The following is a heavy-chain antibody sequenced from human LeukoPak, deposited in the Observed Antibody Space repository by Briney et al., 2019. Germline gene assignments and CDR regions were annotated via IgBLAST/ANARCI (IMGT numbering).Heavy chain of an antibody. J-gene: IGHJ5*02. V-gene: IGHV1-8*01. D-gene: IGHD2-2*02. CDR2: MNPNSGNT. CDR1: GYTFTSYD. Sequence: ASVKVSCKASGYTFTSYDINWVRQATGQGLEWMGWMNPNSGNTGYAQKLQGRVTMTRNTSISTAYMELSSLRSEDTAVYYCARGPYCSSTSCYTGPLRPWGQGTLVTVSS. CDR3: ARGPYCSSTSCYTGPLRP.